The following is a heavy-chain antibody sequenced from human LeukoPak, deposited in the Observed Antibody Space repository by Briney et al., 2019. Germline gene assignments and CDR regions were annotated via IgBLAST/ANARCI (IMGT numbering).Heavy chain of an antibody. CDR2: ISGSGGRT. CDR1: GFTFSSYA. V-gene: IGHV3-23*01. D-gene: IGHD2-15*01. CDR3: ARLGYCSGGSCYSGVAFDI. J-gene: IGHJ3*02. Sequence: GGSLRLSCAASGFTFSSYAMTWVRQAPGKGLEWVSGISGSGGRTYYADSVKGRFTTSRDNAKNSLYLQMNSLRAEDTAVYYCARLGYCSGGSCYSGVAFDIWGQGTMVTVSS.